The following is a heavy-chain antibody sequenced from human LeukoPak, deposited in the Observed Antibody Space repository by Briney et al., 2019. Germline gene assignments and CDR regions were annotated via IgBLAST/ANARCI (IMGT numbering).Heavy chain of an antibody. V-gene: IGHV3-11*04. D-gene: IGHD3-10*01. J-gene: IGHJ6*03. Sequence: PGGSLRLSCAASGFTFSDYYMSWIRQAPGKGLEWVSYISSSGNSISYADSVKGRFTISRDNAKNSLYLQMNSLRAEDTAVYYCAREGYYGSGLYYYYYMDVWGKGTTVTVSS. CDR1: GFTFSDYY. CDR3: AREGYYGSGLYYYYYMDV. CDR2: ISSSGNSI.